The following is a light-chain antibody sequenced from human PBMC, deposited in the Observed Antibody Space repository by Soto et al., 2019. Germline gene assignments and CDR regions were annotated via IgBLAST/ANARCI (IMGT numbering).Light chain of an antibody. CDR3: QQYNSYSWT. V-gene: IGKV1-5*01. CDR1: QSISSW. J-gene: IGKJ1*01. CDR2: DAS. Sequence: DIQMTPSPSTLSASVGDRVTITCRASQSISSWLAWYQQKPVKAPKLLIYDASSLESGVPSRFSGSGSGTEFTLTISSLQPDDFATYYCQQYNSYSWTFGQGAKVDIK.